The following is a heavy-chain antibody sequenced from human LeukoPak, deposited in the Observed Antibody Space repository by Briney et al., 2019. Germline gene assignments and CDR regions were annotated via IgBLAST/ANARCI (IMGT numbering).Heavy chain of an antibody. D-gene: IGHD3-22*01. J-gene: IGHJ4*02. CDR3: ARVGPYYYDSSAPATDY. CDR1: GGSFSGYY. V-gene: IGHV4-34*01. CDR2: INHSGST. Sequence: PSETLSLPCAVYGGSFSGYYWSWIRQPPGKGLEWIGEINHSGSTNHNPSLKSRVTISVDTSKNQFSLKLSSVTAADTAVYYCARVGPYYYDSSAPATDYWGQGTLVTVSS.